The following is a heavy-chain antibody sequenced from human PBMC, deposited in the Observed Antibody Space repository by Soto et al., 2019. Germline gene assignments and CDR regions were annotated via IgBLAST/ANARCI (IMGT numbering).Heavy chain of an antibody. CDR1: GGSISTHY. V-gene: IGHV4-4*07. CDR2: VHNSGSS. J-gene: IGHJ4*02. D-gene: IGHD6-19*01. CDR3: AREVYTSGWNYDY. Sequence: QVQLRESGPGLVKPSETLSLTCTVSGGSISTHYVNWIRQPPGQGLEWIGRVHNSGSSDYSPSLKSRATMSVDTSKKQFSLKLNSVTAADTAIYYCAREVYTSGWNYDYWGQGILATVSS.